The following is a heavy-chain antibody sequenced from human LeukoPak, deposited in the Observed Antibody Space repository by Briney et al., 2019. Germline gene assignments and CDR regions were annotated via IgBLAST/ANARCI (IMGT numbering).Heavy chain of an antibody. CDR1: GGSISSYY. Sequence: PSETLSLTCTVSGGSISSYYWSWIRQPPGKGLEWIGYIYYSGSTNYNPSLKSRVTISVDTSKNQFSLKLSSVTAADTAVYYCARDIAVAGTYAFDIWGQGTMATVSS. CDR3: ARDIAVAGTYAFDI. V-gene: IGHV4-59*01. J-gene: IGHJ3*02. CDR2: IYYSGST. D-gene: IGHD6-19*01.